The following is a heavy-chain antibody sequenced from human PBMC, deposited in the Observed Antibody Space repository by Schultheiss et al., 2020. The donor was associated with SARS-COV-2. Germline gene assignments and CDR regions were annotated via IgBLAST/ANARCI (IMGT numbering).Heavy chain of an antibody. V-gene: IGHV4-61*08. Sequence: SETLSLTCTVSGGSISSGGYYWSWIRQHPGKGLEWIGYIYYNGNTNYNPSLKSRVTISVDTSKNQFSLKLSSVTAADTAVYYCARDLEGYSYWGQGTLVTVSS. CDR1: GGSISSGGYY. J-gene: IGHJ4*02. CDR2: IYYNGNT. D-gene: IGHD5-18*01. CDR3: ARDLEGYSY.